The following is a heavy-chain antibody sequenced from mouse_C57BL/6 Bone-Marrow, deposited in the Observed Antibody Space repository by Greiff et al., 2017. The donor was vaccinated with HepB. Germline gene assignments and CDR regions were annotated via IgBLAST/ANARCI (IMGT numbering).Heavy chain of an antibody. CDR3: ARVYYAWFAY. CDR2: ISDGGSYT. D-gene: IGHD1-1*01. V-gene: IGHV5-4*03. Sequence: DVMLVESGGGLVKPGGSLKLSCAASGFTFSSYAMSWVRQTPEKRLEWVATISDGGSYTYYPDKVKGRFTISRDKAKNNLYLQMSHLKSEDTAMYYCARVYYAWFAYWGQGTLVTVSA. J-gene: IGHJ3*01. CDR1: GFTFSSYA.